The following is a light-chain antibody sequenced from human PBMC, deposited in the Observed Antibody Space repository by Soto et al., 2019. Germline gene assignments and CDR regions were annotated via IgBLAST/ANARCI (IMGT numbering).Light chain of an antibody. CDR1: SSEVGGYNY. J-gene: IGLJ1*01. CDR2: DVS. V-gene: IGLV2-14*03. CDR3: FSYRSSSARYV. Sequence: QSVLTLPASVSGSPGQSITISCTGNSSEVGGYNYVSWYQQHPGKAPKFIIYDVSNRPSGVSNRFSGSKSGNTASLTIPGLQAEDEADYYCFSYRSSSARYVFGTGTKVTVL.